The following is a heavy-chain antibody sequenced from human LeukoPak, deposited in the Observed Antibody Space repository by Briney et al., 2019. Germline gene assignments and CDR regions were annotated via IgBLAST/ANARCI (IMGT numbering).Heavy chain of an antibody. Sequence: PGGSLRLSCAASGFTFSKYAMSWVRQVPGKGLEWVSSIGDSGSSTYYADPVKGRFIISRDNSKNTLYLQMSSLRVEDTAIYYCARRPYAGAFDIWGQGTMVTVSS. CDR3: ARRPYAGAFDI. CDR2: IGDSGSST. D-gene: IGHD4-17*01. V-gene: IGHV3-23*01. J-gene: IGHJ3*02. CDR1: GFTFSKYA.